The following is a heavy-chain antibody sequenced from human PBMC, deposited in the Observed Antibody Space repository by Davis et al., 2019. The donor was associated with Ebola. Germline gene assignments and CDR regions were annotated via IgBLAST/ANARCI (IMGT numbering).Heavy chain of an antibody. J-gene: IGHJ6*02. V-gene: IGHV2-5*02. Sequence: SGPTLVKPTQTLPLTCTFSGFSLSTSGMCVGWIRQPPGKALEWLALIYWDNDKRYSPSLKSRLTITKDNSKNQVVLTMTHMDAVDTATYYCVHRFLTTTVDYGMDVWGQGTTVTVSS. CDR2: IYWDNDK. CDR1: GFSLSTSGMC. CDR3: VHRFLTTTVDYGMDV. D-gene: IGHD1-1*01.